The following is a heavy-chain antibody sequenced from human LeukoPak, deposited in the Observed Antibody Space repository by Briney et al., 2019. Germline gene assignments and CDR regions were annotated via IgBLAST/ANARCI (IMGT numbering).Heavy chain of an antibody. J-gene: IGHJ6*02. CDR3: TRQKYYYYYGMDV. Sequence: PGGSLRLSCAASGFTFSGSAMHWVRQASGKGLEWVGRIRSKANSYATAYAASVKGRFTISRDDSKNTAYLQMNSLKTEDTAVYYCTRQKYYYYYGMDVWGQGTTVTVSS. V-gene: IGHV3-73*01. CDR2: IRSKANSYAT. CDR1: GFTFSGSA.